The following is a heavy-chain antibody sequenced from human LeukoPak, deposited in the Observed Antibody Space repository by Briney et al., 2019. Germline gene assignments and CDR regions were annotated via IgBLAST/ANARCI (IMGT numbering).Heavy chain of an antibody. CDR3: ARDPGAMGRAVAISSFDP. V-gene: IGHV6-1*01. CDR2: TYYRSKWYN. Sequence: LSQTLSLTCAISGDSVSSNSAAWNWIRQSPSRGLEWLGRTYYRSKWYNDYAVSVNSRITINPDTSKNQFSLQLNSVTPEDTAVYYCARDPGAMGRAVAISSFDPWGQGTLVTVSS. D-gene: IGHD6-19*01. J-gene: IGHJ5*02. CDR1: GDSVSSNSAA.